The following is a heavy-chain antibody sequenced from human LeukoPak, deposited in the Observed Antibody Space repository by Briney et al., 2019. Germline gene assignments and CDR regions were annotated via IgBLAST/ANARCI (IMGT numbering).Heavy chain of an antibody. CDR1: GFTFSSYW. J-gene: IGHJ4*02. Sequence: GGSLRLSCAASGFTFSSYWMSWVRQAPGKGLEWVANIKQDGSEKYYVDSVKGRFTIPRDNAKNSLYLQMNSLRVEDTAVYYCARDAYVWGSYRHASDYWGQGTLVTVSS. D-gene: IGHD3-16*02. V-gene: IGHV3-7*01. CDR3: ARDAYVWGSYRHASDY. CDR2: IKQDGSEK.